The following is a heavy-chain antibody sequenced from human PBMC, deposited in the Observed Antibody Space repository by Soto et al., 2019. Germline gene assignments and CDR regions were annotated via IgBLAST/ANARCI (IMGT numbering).Heavy chain of an antibody. CDR2: INHSGST. CDR1: GGSFSGYY. D-gene: IGHD5-12*01. V-gene: IGHV4-34*01. J-gene: IGHJ4*02. Sequence: TLSVTCAVYGGSFSGYYWSWIRQPPGKGLEWIGEINHSGSTNYNPSLKSRVTISVDTSKNQFSLKLSSVTAADTAVYYCARVRGYSGYQKTYYFDYWGQGTLVTVSS. CDR3: ARVRGYSGYQKTYYFDY.